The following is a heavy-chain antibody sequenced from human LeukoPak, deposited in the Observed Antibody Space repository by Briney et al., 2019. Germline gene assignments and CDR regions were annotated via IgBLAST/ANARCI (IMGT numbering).Heavy chain of an antibody. CDR1: GFTFSNYA. CDR2: ISGTGGRT. V-gene: IGHV3-23*01. J-gene: IGHJ6*02. CDR3: AKGLHGGVGYGVDV. Sequence: GGSLRLSCTASGFTFSNYAMTWVRQAPGKGLEWVSSISGTGGRTYSADSVKGRFAISRDNSKNTLYLQMKNLRVEHTAVYYCAKGLHGGVGYGVDVWGQGTTVSVSS. D-gene: IGHD3-16*01.